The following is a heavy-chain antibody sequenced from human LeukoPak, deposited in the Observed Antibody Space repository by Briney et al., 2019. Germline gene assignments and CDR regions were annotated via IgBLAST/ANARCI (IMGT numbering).Heavy chain of an antibody. Sequence: PGGTLRLSCAASGFTFSDYHMSWIRQAPGKGLERVSYIYFTGDVIYYADSVKGRFTISRDNAKNSLYLQMNSLKAEDTAVYYCARDDMLERPSFDIWGQGTVVTVSS. CDR3: ARDDMLERPSFDI. V-gene: IGHV3-11*01. J-gene: IGHJ3*02. CDR1: GFTFSDYH. D-gene: IGHD1-1*01. CDR2: IYFTGDVI.